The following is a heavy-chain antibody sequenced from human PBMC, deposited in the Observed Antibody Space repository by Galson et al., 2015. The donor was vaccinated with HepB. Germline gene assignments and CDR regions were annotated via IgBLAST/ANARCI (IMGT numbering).Heavy chain of an antibody. V-gene: IGHV3-23*01. J-gene: IGHJ4*02. Sequence: SLRLSCAASGFTFSSYALSWVRQAPGKGLEWVSGISGSGGSTKYADSVKGQFTISRDNSKNTLYLQMNSLRAEDTALYYCASLVGVDYWGQGTLVTVSS. CDR2: ISGSGGST. CDR1: GFTFSSYA. CDR3: ASLVGVDY. D-gene: IGHD1-26*01.